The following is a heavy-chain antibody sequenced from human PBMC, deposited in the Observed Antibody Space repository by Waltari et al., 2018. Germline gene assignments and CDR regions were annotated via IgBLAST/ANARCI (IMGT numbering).Heavy chain of an antibody. D-gene: IGHD3-3*01. CDR1: GYTFTSYA. J-gene: IGHJ5*02. V-gene: IGHV1-3*01. Sequence: QVQLVQSGAEVKKPGASVKVSCKDSGYTFTSYAMHWVRQAPCQRLEWMRCINPVNVNTKYSQKFHGRVTITRGTSASTAYIELSSLRSEDTAVYYCASAPLWSGYWGAWGQGTLVTVSS. CDR2: INPVNVNT. CDR3: ASAPLWSGYWGA.